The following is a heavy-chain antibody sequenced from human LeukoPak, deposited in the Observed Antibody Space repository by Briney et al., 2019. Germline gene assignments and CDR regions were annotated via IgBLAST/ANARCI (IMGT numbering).Heavy chain of an antibody. D-gene: IGHD3-10*01. CDR1: GFNFSNYW. CDR2: LNTGGNST. CDR3: TREGAYDSGTYGAGDY. Sequence: PGGSLRLSCTASGFNFSNYWMHWVRQAPGKGLVWVSRLNTGGNSTIYADSVKGRFIISRDNAKSTLYLQMNSLRADDTGVYYYTREGAYDSGTYGAGDYWGQGTLVTVSS. J-gene: IGHJ4*02. V-gene: IGHV3-74*01.